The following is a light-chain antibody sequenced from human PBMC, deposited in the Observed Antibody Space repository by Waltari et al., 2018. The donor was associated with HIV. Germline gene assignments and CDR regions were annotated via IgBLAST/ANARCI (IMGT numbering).Light chain of an antibody. V-gene: IGLV1-40*01. J-gene: IGLJ3*02. CDR1: SSHVGAGYD. Sequence: QSVLTQPPSVSGAPGQRVTISCTGGSSHVGAGYDVTWYQQLPGTAPKLLIFVNINRPSGVSDRFSGSKSGTSASLAITGLQAEDEADYYCQSYDSSLTGWVFGGGTKLTVL. CDR2: VNI. CDR3: QSYDSSLTGWV.